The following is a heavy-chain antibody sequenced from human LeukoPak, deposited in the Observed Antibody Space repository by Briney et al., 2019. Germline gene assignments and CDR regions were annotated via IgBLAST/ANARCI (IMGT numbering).Heavy chain of an antibody. Sequence: ASVKVSCKASGYTYTRYGISWVRQAPGQGLEWMGWRSIYNGNTDYKLQGRVTMTTDTSSSTAYMELRSLRSDDTAVYYCARGGPFPSSSSSREYYLDYWGQGTLVTVSS. V-gene: IGHV1-18*01. CDR3: ARGGPFPSSSSSREYYLDY. J-gene: IGHJ4*02. CDR2: RSIYNGNT. CDR1: GYTYTRYG. D-gene: IGHD6-6*01.